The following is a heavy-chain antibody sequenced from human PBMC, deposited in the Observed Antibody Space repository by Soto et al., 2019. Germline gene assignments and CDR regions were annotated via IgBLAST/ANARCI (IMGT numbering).Heavy chain of an antibody. CDR3: ARDPEGYYDFWSGYHSHFDS. D-gene: IGHD3-3*01. V-gene: IGHV3-7*03. J-gene: IGHJ4*02. Sequence: GGSLRLSCAASGSSFSSYWMSWVRQAPGKGLEWVANIKKDGSEKYYVDSLKGRFTISRDNAKNSLYLQMNSLRAEDTAVYYCARDPEGYYDFWSGYHSHFDSWGRGTLVTVSS. CDR1: GSSFSSYW. CDR2: IKKDGSEK.